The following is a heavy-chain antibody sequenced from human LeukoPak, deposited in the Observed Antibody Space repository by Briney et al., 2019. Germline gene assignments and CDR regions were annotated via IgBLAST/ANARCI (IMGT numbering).Heavy chain of an antibody. J-gene: IGHJ4*02. CDR2: IKQDGSEK. CDR3: ARDRWELLSPYFDY. CDR1: GFTFSSYA. Sequence: GGSLTLSCAASGFTFSSYAMSWVRQAPGKGLEWVANIKQDGSEKYYLDSVKGRFTISRDNAKNSLYLQMNSLRAEDTAVYYCARDRWELLSPYFDYWGQGTLVTVSS. D-gene: IGHD1-26*01. V-gene: IGHV3-7*01.